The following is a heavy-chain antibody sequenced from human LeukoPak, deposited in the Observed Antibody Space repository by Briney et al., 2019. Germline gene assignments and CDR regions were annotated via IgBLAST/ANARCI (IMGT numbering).Heavy chain of an antibody. J-gene: IGHJ6*03. V-gene: IGHV3-9*03. CDR1: GFTFDDYA. CDR3: AKDGAAGYSYGYGVYYYYYMDV. Sequence: GGSLRLSCAASGFTFDDYAMHWVRQAPGKGLEWVSGISWNSGSIGYADSVKGRFTISRDNAKNSLYLQMNSPRAEDMALYYCAKDGAAGYSYGYGVYYYYYMDVWGKGTTVTVSS. CDR2: ISWNSGSI. D-gene: IGHD5-18*01.